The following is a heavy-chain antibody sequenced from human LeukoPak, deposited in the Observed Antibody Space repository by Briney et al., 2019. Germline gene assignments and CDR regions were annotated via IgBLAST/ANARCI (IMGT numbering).Heavy chain of an antibody. CDR2: IYYSGST. J-gene: IGHJ4*02. Sequence: PSETLSLTCTVPGGSISSYYWSWIRQPPGKGLEWIGCIYYSGSTNYNPSLKSRVTISVDTSKNQFSLKLSSVTAADTAVYYCARQYGDYLYYFDYWGQGTLVTVSS. CDR3: ARQYGDYLYYFDY. CDR1: GGSISSYY. V-gene: IGHV4-59*08. D-gene: IGHD4-17*01.